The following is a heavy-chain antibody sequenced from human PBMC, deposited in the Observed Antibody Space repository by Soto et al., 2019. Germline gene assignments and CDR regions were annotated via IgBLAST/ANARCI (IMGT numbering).Heavy chain of an antibody. Sequence: GGSLRLSCAASGFTFSSYGMHWVRQAPGKGLEWVAVIWYDGSNKYYADSVKGRFTISRDNSKNTLYLQMNSLRAEDTAVYYCARDAKGYCSGGSCDRFDYWGQGTLVTVSS. CDR1: GFTFSSYG. J-gene: IGHJ4*02. CDR2: IWYDGSNK. V-gene: IGHV3-33*01. D-gene: IGHD2-15*01. CDR3: ARDAKGYCSGGSCDRFDY.